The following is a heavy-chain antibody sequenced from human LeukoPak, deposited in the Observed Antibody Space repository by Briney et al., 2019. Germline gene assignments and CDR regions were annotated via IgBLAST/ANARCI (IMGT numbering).Heavy chain of an antibody. V-gene: IGHV5-51*01. CDR3: ARGGLVSGSYPNWFDP. CDR2: IYPGDSDT. J-gene: IGHJ5*02. D-gene: IGHD1-26*01. Sequence: GESLKISCKGSGYSFTNYWIGWVRQIPGKGLEWMGIIYPGDSDTRYSPSFQGQVTISAAKSLTPAHLQWSSLKASDSAIYYCARGGLVSGSYPNWFDPWGQGTLVTVSS. CDR1: GYSFTNYW.